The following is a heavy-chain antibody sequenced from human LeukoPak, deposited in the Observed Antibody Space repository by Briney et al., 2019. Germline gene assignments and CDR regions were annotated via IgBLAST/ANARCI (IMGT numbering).Heavy chain of an antibody. CDR2: ISHSGST. D-gene: IGHD4-17*01. CDR1: GGSFSGYY. CDR3: ARLRDGDYGGYFDY. V-gene: IGHV4-59*08. J-gene: IGHJ4*02. Sequence: SETLSLTCAVYGGSFSGYYWSWIRQPPGEGLEWIGYISHSGSTKYNSSLKSRAIISSDTSKNQFSLKLSSVTAADTALYYCARLRDGDYGGYFDYWGQGTLVTAS.